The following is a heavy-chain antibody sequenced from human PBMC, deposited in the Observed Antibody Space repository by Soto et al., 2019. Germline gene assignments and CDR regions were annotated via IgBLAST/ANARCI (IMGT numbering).Heavy chain of an antibody. V-gene: IGHV3-66*01. J-gene: IGHJ4*02. CDR2: IYSGGST. D-gene: IGHD3-9*01. CDR1: GFTVSSNY. CDR3: ARDKIPDILTGYYDEY. Sequence: EVQLVESGGGLVQPGGSLRLSCAASGFTVSSNYLSWVRQAPGKGLEWGSGIYSGGSTYYADSVKGRFTISRDNSKNTLYLHMNSLRAEDTAVYYCARDKIPDILTGYYDEYWGQGTLVTVSS.